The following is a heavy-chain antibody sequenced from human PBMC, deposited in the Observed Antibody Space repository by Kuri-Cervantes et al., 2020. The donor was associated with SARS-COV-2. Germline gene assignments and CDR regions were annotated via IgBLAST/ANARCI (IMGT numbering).Heavy chain of an antibody. CDR2: IYHSGST. V-gene: IGHV4-38-2*01. J-gene: IGHJ4*02. D-gene: IGHD2-15*01. Sequence: ESLKISCAVSGYSISSGYYRGWIRQPPGKGLEWIGSIYHSGSTYYNPSLKSRVTISVDTSKNQFSLKLSFVTAADTAVYYCARLNDNCSGGSCYSHLDYWGQGTLVTVSS. CDR1: GYSISSGYY. CDR3: ARLNDNCSGGSCYSHLDY.